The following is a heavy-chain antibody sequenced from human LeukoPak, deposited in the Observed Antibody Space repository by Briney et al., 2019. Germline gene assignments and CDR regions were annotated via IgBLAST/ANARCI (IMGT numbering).Heavy chain of an antibody. Sequence: ASVKVSCKASGYTFTGYHMHWVRQAPGQGLEWMGRINPNSGDTNYAQKFQGRVTMTRDTSISTAYMELSRLRFDDTAVYYCARDYCRSTSCLFDYWGQGTLVTVSS. CDR3: ARDYCRSTSCLFDY. V-gene: IGHV1-2*06. J-gene: IGHJ4*02. D-gene: IGHD2-2*01. CDR2: INPNSGDT. CDR1: GYTFTGYH.